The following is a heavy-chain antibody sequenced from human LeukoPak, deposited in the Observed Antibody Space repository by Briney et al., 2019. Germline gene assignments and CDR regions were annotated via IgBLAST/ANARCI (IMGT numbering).Heavy chain of an antibody. CDR1: GFTFSSYA. CDR2: ISGSGTST. D-gene: IGHD3-10*01. V-gene: IGHV3-23*01. Sequence: GGSLRLSCAASGFTFSSYAMSWVRQAPGKGLEWVSSISGSGTSTYYADSGKGRFTISRDNSKNTLYLQMNSLRAEDTAVYYCAKDCLTKVRGVMSPWGQGTLVNVSS. J-gene: IGHJ5*02. CDR3: AKDCLTKVRGVMSP.